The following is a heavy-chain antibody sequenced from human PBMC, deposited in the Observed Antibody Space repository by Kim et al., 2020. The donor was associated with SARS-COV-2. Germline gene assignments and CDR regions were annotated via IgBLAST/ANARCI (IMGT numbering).Heavy chain of an antibody. V-gene: IGHV1-24*01. D-gene: IGHD6-19*01. CDR1: GYTLTELS. CDR3: ATSVAVADYQGRHYYYYYYGMDV. J-gene: IGHJ6*02. CDR2: FDPEDGET. Sequence: ASVKVSCKVSGYTLTELSMHWVRQAPGKGLEWMGGFDPEDGETIYAQKFQGRVTMTEDTSTDTAYMELSSLRSEDTAVYYCATSVAVADYQGRHYYYYYYGMDVWGQGTTVTVSS.